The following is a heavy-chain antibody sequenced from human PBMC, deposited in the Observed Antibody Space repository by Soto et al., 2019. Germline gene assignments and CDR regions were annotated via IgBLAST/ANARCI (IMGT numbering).Heavy chain of an antibody. CDR3: ARELITGTTLWDMDV. J-gene: IGHJ6*02. D-gene: IGHD1-7*01. V-gene: IGHV3-33*01. CDR1: GFTFSSYT. Sequence: QVQLVESGGGVVQPGRSLRLSCAASGFTFSSYTMHWVRQAPGKGLEWVALIWYDGTIKDYADSAKGRFTISRDNSKNTVYLQMNSLRVEDTAVYYCARELITGTTLWDMDVWGQGTTVSVSS. CDR2: IWYDGTIK.